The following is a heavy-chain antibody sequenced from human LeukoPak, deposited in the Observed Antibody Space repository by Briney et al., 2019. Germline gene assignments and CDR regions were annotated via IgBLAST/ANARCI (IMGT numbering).Heavy chain of an antibody. Sequence: ASVKVSCKASGGTFISYAISWVRQAPGQGLEWMGGIIPIFGTANYAQKFQGRVTITADESTSTAYMELSSLRSEDTAVYYCARGICGGDCYTNWFDPWGQGTLVTVSS. J-gene: IGHJ5*02. CDR2: IIPIFGTA. CDR1: GGTFISYA. D-gene: IGHD2-21*01. V-gene: IGHV1-69*13. CDR3: ARGICGGDCYTNWFDP.